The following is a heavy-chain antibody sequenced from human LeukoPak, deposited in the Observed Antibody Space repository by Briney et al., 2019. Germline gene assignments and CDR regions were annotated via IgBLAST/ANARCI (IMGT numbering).Heavy chain of an antibody. J-gene: IGHJ6*03. Sequence: SETLSLTCTVSGGSISSYYWSWIRQPAGKGLEWIGRIYTSGSTNYNPSLKSRVTMSVDTSKNQFSLKLSSVTAADTAVYYCARDQERVVPAANHYYYYYYMDVWGKGTTVTISS. D-gene: IGHD2-2*01. CDR1: GGSISSYY. CDR2: IYTSGST. V-gene: IGHV4-4*07. CDR3: ARDQERVVPAANHYYYYYYMDV.